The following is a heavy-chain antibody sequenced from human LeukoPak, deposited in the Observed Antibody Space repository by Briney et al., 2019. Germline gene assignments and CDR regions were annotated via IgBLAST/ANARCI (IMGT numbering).Heavy chain of an antibody. D-gene: IGHD1-26*01. J-gene: IGHJ3*02. CDR2: IYTSGST. CDR1: GGSISSYY. Sequence: SETLSLTCTVSGGSISSYYWSWIRQPAGKGLEWIGRIYTSGSTNYNPSLKSRVTMSVDTSKNQFSLKLSSVTAADTAVYYCARELLRGGATFLYDAFDIWGQGTMVTVSS. V-gene: IGHV4-4*07. CDR3: ARELLRGGATFLYDAFDI.